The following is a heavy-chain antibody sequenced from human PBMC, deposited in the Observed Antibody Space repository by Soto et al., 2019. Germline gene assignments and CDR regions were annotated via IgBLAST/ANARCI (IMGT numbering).Heavy chain of an antibody. Sequence: SETLSLTCTVSGGSISSSSYYWGWIRQPPGKGLEWIGSIYYSGSTYYNPSLKSRVTISVDTSKNQFSLKLSSVTAADTAVYYCARQGGDIVVVPAATNWFDPWGQGTLVTVSS. V-gene: IGHV4-39*01. D-gene: IGHD2-2*01. CDR1: GGSISSSSYY. CDR3: ARQGGDIVVVPAATNWFDP. CDR2: IYYSGST. J-gene: IGHJ5*02.